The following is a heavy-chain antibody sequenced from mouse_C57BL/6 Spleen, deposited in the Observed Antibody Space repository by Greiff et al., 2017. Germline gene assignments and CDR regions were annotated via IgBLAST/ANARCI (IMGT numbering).Heavy chain of an antibody. J-gene: IGHJ2*01. D-gene: IGHD2-3*01. V-gene: IGHV2-5*01. CDR1: GFSLTSYG. CDR3: AKNSDDGFNYFDY. CDR2: IWRGGST. Sequence: VQVVESGPGLVQPSQSLSITCTVSGFSLTSYGVHWVRQSPGKGLEWLGVIWRGGSTDYNAAFMSRLSITKDNSKSQVFFKMNSLQADDTAIYYCAKNSDDGFNYFDYWGQGTTLTVSS.